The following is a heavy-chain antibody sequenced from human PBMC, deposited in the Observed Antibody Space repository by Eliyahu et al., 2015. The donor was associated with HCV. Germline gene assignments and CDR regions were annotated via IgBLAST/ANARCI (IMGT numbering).Heavy chain of an antibody. CDR1: GFTFSSYS. D-gene: IGHD3-9*01. V-gene: IGHV3-21*01. J-gene: IGHJ5*02. CDR3: ARMTGASNWFDP. CDR2: ISSSSRNI. Sequence: EVQLVESGGGLVKPGGSLRLYCAASGFTFSSYSMNWVRQAPGKGLEWVSCISSSSRNIWYADSVKGRFTISRDNAKNSLYLQMTGLRAEDTAVYYCARMTGASNWFDPWGQGTLVTVSS.